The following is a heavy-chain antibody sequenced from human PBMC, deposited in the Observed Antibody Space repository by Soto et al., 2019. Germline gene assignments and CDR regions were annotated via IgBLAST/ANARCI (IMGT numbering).Heavy chain of an antibody. J-gene: IGHJ6*04. CDR1: GGTFSRYA. CDR2: IIPIFGTA. Sequence: PVKVSCKTSGGTFSRYAISWVRQAPGQGLEWMGGIIPIFGTANYAQKFQGRVTITADKYTSTAYMELSSLRSEDTAEYYCARVRCLQSDFYYGIDVWSEGTTVSVSS. V-gene: IGHV1-69*06. D-gene: IGHD1-1*01. CDR3: ARVRCLQSDFYYGIDV.